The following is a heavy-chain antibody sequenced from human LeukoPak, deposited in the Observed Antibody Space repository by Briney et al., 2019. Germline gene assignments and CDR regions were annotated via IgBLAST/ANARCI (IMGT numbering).Heavy chain of an antibody. J-gene: IGHJ4*02. CDR3: ARRYYYNLGSFPFDF. CDR2: IHNSGTT. V-gene: IGHV4-34*01. D-gene: IGHD3-10*01. Sequence: SETLSLTCAVSGGPFSGYFWSWIRQSSGKGLEWIGEIHNSGTTKYNPSLNSRVTISEDTSKNQFYLNLSSVTAADTAVYYCARRYYYNLGSFPFDFWGQGTLVTVSS. CDR1: GGPFSGYF.